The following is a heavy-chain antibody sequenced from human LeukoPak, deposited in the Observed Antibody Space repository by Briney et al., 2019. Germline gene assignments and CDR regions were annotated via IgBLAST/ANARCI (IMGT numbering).Heavy chain of an antibody. CDR3: ARGYCSSTSCQYYFDY. CDR1: GYTFTDYA. Sequence: GASVRVSCKASGYTFTDYALNWVRRAPGKSIEWMGWINAGNGDTKYSQKFQDRVTITRDTSASTAYMELSSLRSEDTAVYHCARGYCSSTSCQYYFDYWGQGTLVTVSS. V-gene: IGHV1-3*01. D-gene: IGHD2-2*01. CDR2: INAGNGDT. J-gene: IGHJ4*02.